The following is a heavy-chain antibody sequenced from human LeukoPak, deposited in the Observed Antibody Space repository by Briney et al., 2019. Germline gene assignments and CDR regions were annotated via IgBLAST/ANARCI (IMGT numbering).Heavy chain of an antibody. CDR1: GGSLSSGSYY. D-gene: IGHD6-13*01. J-gene: IGHJ3*02. CDR2: IYTSGST. V-gene: IGHV4-61*02. Sequence: SETLSLTCTVSGGSLSSGSYYWSWIRQPAGKGLEWIGRIYTSGSTNYNPSLKSRVTISVDTSKNQFSLNLNSVTAADTAIYYCAREVNVAAPGTDDAFDIWGQGTMVTVSS. CDR3: AREVNVAAPGTDDAFDI.